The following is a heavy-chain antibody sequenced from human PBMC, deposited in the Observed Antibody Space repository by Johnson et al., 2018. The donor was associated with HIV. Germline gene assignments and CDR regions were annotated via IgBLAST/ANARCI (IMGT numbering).Heavy chain of an antibody. V-gene: IGHV3-30*02. J-gene: IGHJ3*02. CDR1: GFSFSSYG. CDR3: TGGRDLRAFDI. CDR2: TQYDGSNK. D-gene: IGHD7-27*01. Sequence: QVQLVESGGDVVQPGGSLRLSCAASGFSFSSYGIHWVRQAPGKGLEWVAFTQYDGSNKYYADSVNGRFTISRDDSKSVAFLQMNSLKTEDTAVYFCTGGRDLRAFDIWGQGTMVTVSS.